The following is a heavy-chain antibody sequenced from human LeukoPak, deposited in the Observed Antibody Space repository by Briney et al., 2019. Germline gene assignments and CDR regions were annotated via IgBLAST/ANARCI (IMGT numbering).Heavy chain of an antibody. D-gene: IGHD3-22*01. CDR3: ARDPSGYFNY. J-gene: IGHJ4*02. Sequence: PSETLSLTCTVSGGSISSDSYYWAWIRQPPRKGLEWIASIYYSGSTYYNPSLKSRVTISVDTSKNQFSLKLSSMTAADTAVYYCARDPSGYFNYWGQGTLATVSS. CDR2: IYYSGST. CDR1: GGSISSDSYY. V-gene: IGHV4-39*07.